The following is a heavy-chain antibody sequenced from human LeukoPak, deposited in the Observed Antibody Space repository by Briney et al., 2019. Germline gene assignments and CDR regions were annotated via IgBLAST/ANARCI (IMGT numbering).Heavy chain of an antibody. CDR3: AHSTYYYDSSGQGGVDY. CDR2: IYWNDDK. V-gene: IGHV2-5*01. Sequence: SGPTLVKPTQTLTLTCTFSGFSLSTSGVGVGWIRQPSGKALEWLALIYWNDDKRYSPSLKSRLTITKDTSKNQVVLTMTNMDPVDTATYYCAHSTYYYDSSGQGGVDYWGQGTLVTVSS. CDR1: GFSLSTSGVG. J-gene: IGHJ4*02. D-gene: IGHD3-22*01.